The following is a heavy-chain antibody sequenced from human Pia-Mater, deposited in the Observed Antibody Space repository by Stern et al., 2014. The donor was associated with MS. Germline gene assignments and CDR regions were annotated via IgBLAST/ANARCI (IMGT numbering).Heavy chain of an antibody. J-gene: IGHJ3*02. V-gene: IGHV1-69*06. CDR3: ARDYGMTTTTGAFDI. D-gene: IGHD5-24*01. CDR2: IIPIFGTA. CDR1: GGTFSSYA. Sequence: MQLVESGAEVKKPGSSVKVSYKASGGTFSSYAISWVRQAPGQGLEWMGGIIPIFGTANYAQKFQGRVTITADKSPSTAYMELSSLRSEDTAVYYCARDYGMTTTTGAFDIWGQGTMVTVSS.